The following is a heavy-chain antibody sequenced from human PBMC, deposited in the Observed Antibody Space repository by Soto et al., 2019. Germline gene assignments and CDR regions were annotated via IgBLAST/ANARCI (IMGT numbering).Heavy chain of an antibody. D-gene: IGHD2-2*01. V-gene: IGHV4-39*01. Sequence: SETLSLTCTVSGGSISSSSYYWGWIRQPPGKGLEWIGSIYYSGSTYYNPSLKSRVTISVDTSKNQFSLKLSSVTAADTAVYYCARLRRVPAHSIDYWGQGTLVIVSS. CDR1: GGSISSSSYY. J-gene: IGHJ4*02. CDR3: ARLRRVPAHSIDY. CDR2: IYYSGST.